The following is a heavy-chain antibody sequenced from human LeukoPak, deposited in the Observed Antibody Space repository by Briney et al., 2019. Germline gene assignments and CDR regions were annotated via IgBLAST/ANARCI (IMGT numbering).Heavy chain of an antibody. CDR3: AKAVTSDYHSLYYNYYMDV. CDR2: ISYDGSNK. D-gene: IGHD3-10*01. CDR1: GFTFRSYA. Sequence: GGSLRLSCAASGFTFRSYAMHWVRQAPGKGLEWVAVISYDGSNKYFGDSVKGRFTISRDNSKNTLYLQMDSLRAEDTAIYYCAKAVTSDYHSLYYNYYMDVWGEGTTVTVSS. V-gene: IGHV3-30*18. J-gene: IGHJ6*03.